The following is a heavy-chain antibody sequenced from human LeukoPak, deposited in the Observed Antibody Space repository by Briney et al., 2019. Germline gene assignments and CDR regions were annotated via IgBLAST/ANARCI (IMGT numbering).Heavy chain of an antibody. CDR1: GDSISSFY. CDR3: ARRGTDNYFDS. Sequence: SETLSLTCTVAGDSISSFYWSRIRQPPGKGLEWIGYIYYGASDNYNPSLKSRVTISLDRPKNRFSLKLTSVTAADTAVYYCARRGTDNYFDSWGHGTLVTVSS. CDR2: IYYGASD. V-gene: IGHV4-59*08. J-gene: IGHJ4*01.